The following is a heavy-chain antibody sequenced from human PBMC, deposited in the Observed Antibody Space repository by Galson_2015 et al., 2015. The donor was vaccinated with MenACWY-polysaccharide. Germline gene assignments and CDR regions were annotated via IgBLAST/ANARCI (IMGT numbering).Heavy chain of an antibody. CDR3: GRHFGWAFDY. V-gene: IGHV3-7*01. D-gene: IGHD3-10*01. CDR1: GFSFSGHW. Sequence: SLRLSCAASGFSFSGHWMTWVRQAPGKGLEWVANINPDGSDKYYVDSVKGRFIISRDNAKNSVYLQMNGLRVEDTAMYYCGRHFGWAFDYRGQGALVTVSS. CDR2: INPDGSDK. J-gene: IGHJ4*02.